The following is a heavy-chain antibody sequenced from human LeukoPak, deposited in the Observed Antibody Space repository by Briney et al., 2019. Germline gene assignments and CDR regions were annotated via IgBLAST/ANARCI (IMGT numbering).Heavy chain of an antibody. Sequence: ASVKVSCKASGYTFTSYYMHWVRQAPGKGLEWMGGFDPEDGETIYAQKFQGRVTMTEDTSTDTAYMELSSLRSEDTAVYYCATDIRYSSGWYWFYWGQGTLVTVSS. CDR2: FDPEDGET. CDR3: ATDIRYSSGWYWFY. J-gene: IGHJ4*02. D-gene: IGHD6-19*01. CDR1: GYTFTSYY. V-gene: IGHV1-24*01.